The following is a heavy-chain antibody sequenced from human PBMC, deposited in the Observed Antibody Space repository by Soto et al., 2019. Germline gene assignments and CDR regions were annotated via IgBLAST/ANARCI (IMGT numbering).Heavy chain of an antibody. J-gene: IGHJ4*02. CDR3: ASPEKYSSGWYISFDY. Sequence: SETLSLTCTVSGGSISSSSYYWGWIRQPPGKGLEWIGSIYYSGSTYYNPSLKSRVTISVDTSKNQFSLKLSSVTAADTAVYYCASPEKYSSGWYISFDYWGQGILVTVSS. CDR1: GGSISSSSYY. D-gene: IGHD6-19*01. V-gene: IGHV4-39*01. CDR2: IYYSGST.